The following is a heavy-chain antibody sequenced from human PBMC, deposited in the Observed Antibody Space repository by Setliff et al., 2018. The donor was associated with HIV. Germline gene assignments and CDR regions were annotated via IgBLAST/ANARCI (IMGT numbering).Heavy chain of an antibody. V-gene: IGHV4-31*03. J-gene: IGHJ3*02. CDR2: ISYSGIT. Sequence: TLSLTCTVSGGSITSGGDSWGWIRQHPGKGLKWIGYISYSGITYYDPSLKSRLTMSVDTSNNQFSLKLSSATAADTAVYYCARVLGVRRDYYDSSAPLRAAFDIWGQGTMVTVSS. CDR3: ARVLGVRRDYYDSSAPLRAAFDI. D-gene: IGHD3-22*01. CDR1: GGSITSGGDS.